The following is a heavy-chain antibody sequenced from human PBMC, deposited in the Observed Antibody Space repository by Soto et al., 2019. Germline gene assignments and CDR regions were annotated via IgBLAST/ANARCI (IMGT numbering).Heavy chain of an antibody. J-gene: IGHJ4*02. CDR2: VNPSGGHT. D-gene: IGHD2-21*02. Sequence: ASVKVSCKASGDTFTDYYIHLVRQAPGQGLEWMGTVNPSGGHTTYAQHFLGRVTMTRDTSTSTLYMELTSLTSDDTAIYYCARGGHVVVVTAALDYRGQGTLVTVSS. V-gene: IGHV1-46*01. CDR1: GDTFTDYY. CDR3: ARGGHVVVVTAALDY.